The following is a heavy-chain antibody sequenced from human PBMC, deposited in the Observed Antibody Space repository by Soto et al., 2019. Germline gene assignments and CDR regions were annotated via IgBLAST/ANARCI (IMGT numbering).Heavy chain of an antibody. CDR2: ITGGGGNT. V-gene: IGHV3-23*01. D-gene: IGHD5-18*01. J-gene: IGHJ4*02. CDR3: ALAAGYGYGAFAY. Sequence: APGKGLEWVSLITGGGGNTYYADSVKGRFTISRDNSKNTLYLQMNSLRAEDTAVYYCALAAGYGYGAFAYWGQGTVLTVSS.